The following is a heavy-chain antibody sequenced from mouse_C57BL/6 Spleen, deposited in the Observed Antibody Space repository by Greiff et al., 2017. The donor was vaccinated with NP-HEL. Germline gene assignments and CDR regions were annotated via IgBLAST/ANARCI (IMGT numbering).Heavy chain of an antibody. V-gene: IGHV1-81*01. CDR1: GYTFTSYG. CDR2: IYPRSGNT. J-gene: IGHJ3*01. D-gene: IGHD2-4*01. CDR3: ASPLYYDYGIAY. Sequence: VKLMESGAELARPGASVKLSCKASGYTFTSYGISWVKQRTGQGLEWIGEIYPRSGNTYYNEKFKGKATLTADKSSSTAYMELRSLTSEDSAVYFCASPLYYDYGIAYWGQGTLVTVSA.